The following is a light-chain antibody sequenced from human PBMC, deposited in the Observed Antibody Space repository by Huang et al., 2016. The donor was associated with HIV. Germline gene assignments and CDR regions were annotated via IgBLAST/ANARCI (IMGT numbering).Light chain of an antibody. Sequence: EIVMTQSPATLSVSPGERATLSCRASQSVSSNVAWYQQKPGQAPRLLIYGATTRATGIPARFSGSGSGTEFTLTISSLQSEDFAVYYCQQYNNWLFTFGPGTKVDIK. V-gene: IGKV3-15*01. CDR2: GAT. CDR1: QSVSSN. CDR3: QQYNNWLFT. J-gene: IGKJ3*01.